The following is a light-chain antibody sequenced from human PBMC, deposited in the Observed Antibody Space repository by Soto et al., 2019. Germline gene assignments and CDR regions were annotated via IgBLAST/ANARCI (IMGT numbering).Light chain of an antibody. CDR1: QSISSY. CDR3: QQSYSTPQRT. J-gene: IGKJ1*01. Sequence: DIQMTQSPSSLSASVGDRVTITCRASQSISSYLNWYQQKPGKAPKLLIYAASSLQSGVPSRFSGSGSGTDFTLTISSLQPEDFATYYCQQSYSTPQRTFGQGTKGDIK. CDR2: AAS. V-gene: IGKV1-39*01.